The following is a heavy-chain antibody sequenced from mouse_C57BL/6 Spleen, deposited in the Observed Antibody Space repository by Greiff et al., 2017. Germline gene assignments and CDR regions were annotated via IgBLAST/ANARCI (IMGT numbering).Heavy chain of an antibody. V-gene: IGHV1-54*01. CDR1: GYAFTNYL. Sequence: QVQLQQSGAELVRPGTSVKVSCKASGYAFTNYLIEWVKQRPGQGLEWIGVINPGSGGTNYNEKFKGKATLIADKSSSTAYMQLSSLTSEDSAVYFCARRHYSYWYFDVWGTGTTVTVSS. CDR3: ARRHYSYWYFDV. J-gene: IGHJ1*03. CDR2: INPGSGGT. D-gene: IGHD2-12*01.